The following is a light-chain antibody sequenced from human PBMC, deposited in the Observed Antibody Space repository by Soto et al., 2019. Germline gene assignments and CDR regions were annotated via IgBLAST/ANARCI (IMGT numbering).Light chain of an antibody. Sequence: DIQMTQSPSSLSASVGDRVTISCRASQTISSYLNWYQHKSGKAPKLLIYAASSLQSGVPSRLSGSGSETDFTLTISSLQPEDFATYYCQLGYITPYTFGQGTKLENK. J-gene: IGKJ2*01. V-gene: IGKV1-39*01. CDR2: AAS. CDR3: QLGYITPYT. CDR1: QTISSY.